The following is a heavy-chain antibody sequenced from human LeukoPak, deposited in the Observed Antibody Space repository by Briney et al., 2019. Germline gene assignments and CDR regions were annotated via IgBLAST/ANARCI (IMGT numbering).Heavy chain of an antibody. CDR2: IYTSGST. Sequence: SETLSLTCTVSGGSISSYYWSWIRQPAGKGLEWIGRIYTSGSTYYNPSLKSRVTMSVDTSKNQFSLKLSSVTAADTAVYYCARVKTTMTTMDWFDPWGQGTLVTVSS. CDR1: GGSISSYY. D-gene: IGHD4-17*01. V-gene: IGHV4-4*07. J-gene: IGHJ5*02. CDR3: ARVKTTMTTMDWFDP.